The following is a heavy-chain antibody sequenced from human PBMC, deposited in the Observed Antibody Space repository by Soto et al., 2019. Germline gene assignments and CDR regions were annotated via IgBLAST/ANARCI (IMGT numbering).Heavy chain of an antibody. Sequence: QVQLVQSGAEVKKPGASVKVSCKASGYSFTSYGISWVRQAPGQGLEWLGWISAYNGNTNYAQKFQGRVTMTRNTSISTAYMELSSLRSEDTAVYYCARAAAAGNWFDPWGQGTLVTVSS. CDR3: ARAAAAGNWFDP. V-gene: IGHV1-18*01. D-gene: IGHD6-13*01. J-gene: IGHJ5*02. CDR2: ISAYNGNT. CDR1: GYSFTSYG.